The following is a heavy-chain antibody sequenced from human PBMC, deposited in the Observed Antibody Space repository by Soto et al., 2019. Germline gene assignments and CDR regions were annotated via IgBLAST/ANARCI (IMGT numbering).Heavy chain of an antibody. Sequence: SETLSLTCTVSGGSISSGDYYWSWIRQHPGKGLEWIGDIYYSGSTYYNPSLKSRLTISVDTSKNHFSLKLTSVTAADTAVYFCARRGSRLSVAVAAFDYWSQGTLVTVSS. J-gene: IGHJ4*02. CDR3: ARRGSRLSVAVAAFDY. D-gene: IGHD6-19*01. CDR2: IYYSGST. CDR1: GGSISSGDYY. V-gene: IGHV4-39*02.